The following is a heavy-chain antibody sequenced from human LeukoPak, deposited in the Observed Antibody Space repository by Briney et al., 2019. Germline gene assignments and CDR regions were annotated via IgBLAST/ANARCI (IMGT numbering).Heavy chain of an antibody. D-gene: IGHD6-13*01. CDR1: GGTFSSYA. V-gene: IGHV1-69*13. CDR2: IIPIFGTA. Sequence: SVKVSCKASGGTFSSYAISWVRQAPGQGLEWMGGIIPIFGTANYAQKFQGRVTITADESTSTAYMELSSLRSDDTAVYYCARDPRQRSSRPNWFDPWGQGTLVTVSS. J-gene: IGHJ5*02. CDR3: ARDPRQRSSRPNWFDP.